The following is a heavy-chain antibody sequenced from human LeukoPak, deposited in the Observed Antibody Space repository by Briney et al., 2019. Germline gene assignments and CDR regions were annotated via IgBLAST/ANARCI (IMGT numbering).Heavy chain of an antibody. D-gene: IGHD6-13*01. CDR3: ARDQVSVAGTGIDY. Sequence: GGSLRLSCAASGFTFSDYYMSWLRQAPGKGLEWVSYISSSGNSISYADSVKGRFTISRDNAKNSLYLQMNSLRAEDTAVYYCARDQVSVAGTGIDYWGQGTLVTVSS. J-gene: IGHJ4*02. CDR1: GFTFSDYY. CDR2: ISSSGNSI. V-gene: IGHV3-11*04.